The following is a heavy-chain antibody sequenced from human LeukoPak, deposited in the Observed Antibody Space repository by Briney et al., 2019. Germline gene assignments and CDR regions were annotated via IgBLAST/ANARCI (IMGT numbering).Heavy chain of an antibody. J-gene: IGHJ4*02. Sequence: GGSLTLSCAASGFTFGGYWMSWVRQAPGKGLEWVANMKQDGSDEYYVDSVKGRFSVSRDNGKNSLYLQMNSLRVEDTAVYYCARLRIGNSGNYCNDYWGQGTLVTVSS. V-gene: IGHV3-7*01. D-gene: IGHD1-26*01. CDR2: MKQDGSDE. CDR1: GFTFGGYW. CDR3: ARLRIGNSGNYCNDY.